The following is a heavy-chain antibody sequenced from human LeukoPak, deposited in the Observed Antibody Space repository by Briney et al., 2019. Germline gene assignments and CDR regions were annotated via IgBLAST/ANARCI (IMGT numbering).Heavy chain of an antibody. V-gene: IGHV3-23*01. J-gene: IGHJ4*02. CDR2: ISGGTSGT. CDR1: GLTSGTYGLTYG. CDR3: VKDEWYGSSSYFDF. D-gene: IGHD6-6*01. Sequence: GGSLRLSCEVSGLTSGTYGLTYGLTWVRQAPGKGLEWVSTISGGTSGTHYADSVRGRFTISRDNSKNTLYLQLNSLRADDTAVYYCVKDEWYGSSSYFDFWGQGTLVTVSS.